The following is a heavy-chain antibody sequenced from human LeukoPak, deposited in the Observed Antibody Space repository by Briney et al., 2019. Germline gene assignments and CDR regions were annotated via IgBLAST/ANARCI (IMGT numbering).Heavy chain of an antibody. CDR3: ARTMVRGGYYYYMDV. V-gene: IGHV3-20*01. J-gene: IGHJ6*03. CDR2: INWNGGST. Sequence: GSLRLSCAASGFTFDDYGLSWVRQAPGKGLEWVSGINWNGGSTGYADSVKGRFTIPRDNAKNSLYLQMNSLRAEDTALYHCARTMVRGGYYYYMDVWGKGTTVTVSS. D-gene: IGHD3-10*01. CDR1: GFTFDDYG.